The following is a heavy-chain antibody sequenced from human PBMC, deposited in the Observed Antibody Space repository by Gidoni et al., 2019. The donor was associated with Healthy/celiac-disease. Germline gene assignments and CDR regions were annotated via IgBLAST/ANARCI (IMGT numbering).Heavy chain of an antibody. Sequence: EVQLVQSGAEVKKPGESLRISCKGSGYSFTSYRISWVRQMPGKGLECMGGIDPSDSYTNYSPSFQGHVTISADKSISTAYLQWSSLKASDTAMYYCAIHIVRGPRRDYWGQGTLVTVSS. V-gene: IGHV5-10-1*03. CDR3: AIHIVRGPRRDY. D-gene: IGHD3-10*01. CDR1: GYSFTSYR. J-gene: IGHJ4*02. CDR2: IDPSDSYT.